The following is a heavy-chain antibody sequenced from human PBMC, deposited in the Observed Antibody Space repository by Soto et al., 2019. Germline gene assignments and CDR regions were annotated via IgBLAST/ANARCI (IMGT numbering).Heavy chain of an antibody. CDR1: GFTFSNYA. CDR2: IGGDGGGT. Sequence: GGSLRLSCAASGFTFSNYAMSWVRQAPGKGLEWVSAIGGDGGGTYCADSVKGRFTVSRDNSKNTLYLQMDSLRADDTAVYYCAKDSISRSRIYGSFDIWGPGTMLTVSS. V-gene: IGHV3-23*01. J-gene: IGHJ3*02. CDR3: AKDSISRSRIYGSFDI. D-gene: IGHD6-13*01.